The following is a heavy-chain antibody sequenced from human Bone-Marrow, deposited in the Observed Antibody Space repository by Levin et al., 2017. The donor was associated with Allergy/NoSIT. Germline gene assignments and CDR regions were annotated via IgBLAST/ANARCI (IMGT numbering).Heavy chain of an antibody. V-gene: IGHV4-31*03. J-gene: IGHJ2*01. Sequence: SETLSLTCTVSGGSISGGGYYCSWIRQHPGKGLEWIGYVFYSGSTYYNPSLKSRVTISLDTSKNQFSLTLNSVTAADTGVYYCARDYRTDPSGYDWIGYWYFDLWGRGTLVTVPS. CDR2: VFYSGST. D-gene: IGHD5-12*01. CDR3: ARDYRTDPSGYDWIGYWYFDL. CDR1: GGSISGGGYY.